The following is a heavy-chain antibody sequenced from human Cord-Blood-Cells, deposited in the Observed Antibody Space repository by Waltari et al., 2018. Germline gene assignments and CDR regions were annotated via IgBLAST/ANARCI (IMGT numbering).Heavy chain of an antibody. Sequence: EVQLVESGGGLVKPGGSLRLSCAASVFTFSSCSMNWVRQAPGKGLEWVSSISSSSSYIYYADSVKGRFTISRDNAKNSLYLQMNSLRAEDTAVYYCARDSSSSWYYYYYGMDVWGQGTTVTVSS. CDR3: ARDSSSSWYYYYYGMDV. J-gene: IGHJ6*02. V-gene: IGHV3-21*01. CDR2: ISSSSSYI. CDR1: VFTFSSCS. D-gene: IGHD6-13*01.